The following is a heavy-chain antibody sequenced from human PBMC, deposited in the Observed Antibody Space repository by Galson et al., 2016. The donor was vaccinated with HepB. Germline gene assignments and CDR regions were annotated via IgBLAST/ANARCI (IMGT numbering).Heavy chain of an antibody. D-gene: IGHD3-16*01. CDR1: GFTIIAYW. Sequence: SLRLSCAASGFTIIAYWMSWVRQAPGKGLEWVALIWYDGSNKHYADSVKGRFTISRDNSKNTLYLQMNSLTAEDTAVYYCARFGGSLGMDVWGQGTTVTVSS. CDR3: ARFGGSLGMDV. V-gene: IGHV3-33*08. J-gene: IGHJ6*02. CDR2: IWYDGSNK.